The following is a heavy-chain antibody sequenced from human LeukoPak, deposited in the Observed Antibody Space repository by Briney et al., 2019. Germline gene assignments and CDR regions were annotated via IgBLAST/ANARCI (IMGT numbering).Heavy chain of an antibody. D-gene: IGHD1-1*01. Sequence: SETLSLTCAVYGGSFSGYYWSWIRQPPGKGLEWIGEINHSGSTNYNPSLKSRVTISVDTSKNQFSLKLSSVTAADTAVYYCARGRGWPGHWFDPWGQGTLVTVSS. V-gene: IGHV4-34*01. CDR1: GGSFSGYY. CDR2: INHSGST. J-gene: IGHJ5*02. CDR3: ARGRGWPGHWFDP.